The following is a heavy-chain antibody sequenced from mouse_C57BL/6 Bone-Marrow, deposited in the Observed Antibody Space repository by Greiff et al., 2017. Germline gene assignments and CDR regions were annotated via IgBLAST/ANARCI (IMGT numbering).Heavy chain of an antibody. CDR2: ISYSGST. V-gene: IGHV3-8*01. J-gene: IGHJ1*03. D-gene: IGHD1-1*01. CDR3: ARYIGFITTVVEGYFDV. Sequence: EVQLVESGPGLAKPSQTLSLTCSVTGYSITSDYWNWIRKFPGNKLEYMGYISYSGSTYYNPSLKSRISITRDTSKNQYYLQLNSVTTEDTATYYCARYIGFITTVVEGYFDVWGTGTTVTVSS. CDR1: GYSITSDY.